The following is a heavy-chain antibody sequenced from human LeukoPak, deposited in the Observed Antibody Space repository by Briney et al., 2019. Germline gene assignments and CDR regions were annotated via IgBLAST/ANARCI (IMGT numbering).Heavy chain of an antibody. D-gene: IGHD3-22*01. CDR3: ARYTYYHYYGGSGYYIVY. J-gene: IGHJ4*02. CDR1: GFTFSRYG. Sequence: GGSLRLSCAPSGFTFSRYGMHWVPDTLDKGVEWVADLWHDGSYRYCGDSVKVRFTISRDNSKITLYLQMNSLRADDTAVYYCARYTYYHYYGGSGYYIVYWGQGALVTVS. CDR2: LWHDGSYR. V-gene: IGHV3-33*01.